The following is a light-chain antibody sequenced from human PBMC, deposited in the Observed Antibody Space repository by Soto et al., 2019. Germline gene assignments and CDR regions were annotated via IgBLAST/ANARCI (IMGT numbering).Light chain of an antibody. Sequence: QPVLTQPPSTSGTPAQRVTISCSGSTSNIGSNTVSWYQQLPGTAPKLLIYGHNQRPSGVPDRFSGSKSGSSASLAISGLQSEDEADYYCGVWDDRLISYIFGAGTKLTVL. CDR2: GHN. CDR1: TSNIGSNT. CDR3: GVWDDRLISYI. J-gene: IGLJ1*01. V-gene: IGLV1-44*01.